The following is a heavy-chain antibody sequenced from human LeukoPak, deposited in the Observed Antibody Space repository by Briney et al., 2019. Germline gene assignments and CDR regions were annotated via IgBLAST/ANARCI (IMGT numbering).Heavy chain of an antibody. D-gene: IGHD2-15*01. J-gene: IGHJ4*02. Sequence: GGSLRLSCAASGFTFSSYAMSWVRQAPGKGLEWVSAFSGSNDNTYYADSVKGRFTISRDNSKNTLYLQMNSLRAEDTALYYCAKGQRWELPLDYWGQGTLVTVSS. CDR3: AKGQRWELPLDY. V-gene: IGHV3-23*01. CDR1: GFTFSSYA. CDR2: FSGSNDNT.